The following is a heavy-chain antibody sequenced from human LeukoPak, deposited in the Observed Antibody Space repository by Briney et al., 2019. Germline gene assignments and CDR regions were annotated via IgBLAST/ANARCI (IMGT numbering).Heavy chain of an antibody. V-gene: IGHV3-33*01. J-gene: IGHJ5*01. CDR3: ARDGSGLAVRGWFDF. CDR1: GFALNKYG. Sequence: GGSLRLSCVASGFALNKYGVHWVRQAPGKGLGWVAVIWYDGSYEYYADSVKGRLAISRDNDRNTVNLQMNSLRVEDTAVYYCARDGSGLAVRGWFDFWGRGTVVTVSS. D-gene: IGHD3-10*01. CDR2: IWYDGSYE.